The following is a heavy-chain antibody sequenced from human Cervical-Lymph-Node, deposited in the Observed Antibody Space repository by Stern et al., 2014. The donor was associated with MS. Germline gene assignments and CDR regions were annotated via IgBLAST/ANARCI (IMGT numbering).Heavy chain of an antibody. V-gene: IGHV1-58*01. CDR3: AAEPMYYSDSVGAFDI. D-gene: IGHD3-22*01. CDR2: IVVGSGNT. J-gene: IGHJ3*02. Sequence: VQLVESGPEVKKPGTSVKVSCKASGFTFTSSDVQWVRQARGQRLEWIGWIVVGSGNTNYAQRFQERVTITRDMSTSTAYMELSSLRSEDTAVYYCAAEPMYYSDSVGAFDIWGQGTMVTVSS. CDR1: GFTFTSSD.